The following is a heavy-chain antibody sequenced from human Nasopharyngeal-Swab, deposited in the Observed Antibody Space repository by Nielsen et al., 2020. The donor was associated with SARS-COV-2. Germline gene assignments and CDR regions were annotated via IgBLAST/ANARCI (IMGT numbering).Heavy chain of an antibody. CDR1: GGSISSGSYY. CDR3: ARGRMWHWYFDL. Sequence: SETLSLTCTVSGGSISSGSYYWSWIRQPAGKGLEWIGRIYTSGCTNYNPSLKSRVTISVDTSKNQFSLKLSSVTAADTAVYYCARGRMWHWYFDLWGRGTLVTVSS. D-gene: IGHD2-21*01. J-gene: IGHJ2*01. V-gene: IGHV4-61*02. CDR2: IYTSGCT.